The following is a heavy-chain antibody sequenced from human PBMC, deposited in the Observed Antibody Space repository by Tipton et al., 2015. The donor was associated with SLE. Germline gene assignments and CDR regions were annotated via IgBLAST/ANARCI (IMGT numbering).Heavy chain of an antibody. J-gene: IGHJ4*02. D-gene: IGHD1-7*01. CDR2: IYYTGKT. CDR3: TTTQRYNWNFFDY. V-gene: IGHV4-59*08. Sequence: TLSLTCTVSGDSISTYYWSWIRQPPGKGLEWIAYIYYTGKTNYNPSLKSRVTISMDTSTNQFSLNLNSVTASDTAVYYCTTTQRYNWNFFDYWGQGALVTVSS. CDR1: GDSISTYY.